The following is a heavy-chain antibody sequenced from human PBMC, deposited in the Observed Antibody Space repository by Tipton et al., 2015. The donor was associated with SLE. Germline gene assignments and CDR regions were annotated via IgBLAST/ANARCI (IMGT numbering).Heavy chain of an antibody. V-gene: IGHV3-11*04. CDR1: GFTFSDYY. J-gene: IGHJ4*02. D-gene: IGHD3-3*01. CDR3: ARDSGGYYPYFDY. CDR2: ISSSGSTI. Sequence: SLRLSCAASGFTFSDYYMSWIRRAPGKGLEWVSYISSSGSTIYYADSVKGRFTISRDNAKNSLYLQMNSLRAEDTAVYYCARDSGGYYPYFDYWGQGTLVTVSS.